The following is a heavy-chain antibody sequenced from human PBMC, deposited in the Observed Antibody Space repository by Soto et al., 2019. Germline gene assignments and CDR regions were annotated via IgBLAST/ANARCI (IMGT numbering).Heavy chain of an antibody. CDR2: INHSGST. CDR1: GGSFIGYY. CDR3: AIEPCIGDCSSYTFDP. J-gene: IGHJ5*02. Sequence: SETLSHTCAVYGGSFIGYYWSWIRQPPGKGLEWIGEINHSGSTNYNPSLKSRVTISVDTSKNQFSLKLYSVTPADTAVYFCAIEPCIGDCSSYTFDPSGQGTLVTVSS. D-gene: IGHD2-21*02. V-gene: IGHV4-34*01.